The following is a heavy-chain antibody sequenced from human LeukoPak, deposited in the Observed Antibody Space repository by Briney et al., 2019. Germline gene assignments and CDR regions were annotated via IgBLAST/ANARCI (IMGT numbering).Heavy chain of an antibody. CDR3: ATVNCGVDCHA. CDR2: IYDSGTT. V-gene: IGHV3-53*01. J-gene: IGHJ5*02. Sequence: GGSLRLSCATSGFTVSSNYMSWVRQAPGKGLEWVSVIYDSGTTYYADSVKGRFLIFRDTSKNTVDLQMNSLRVEDTAVYYCATVNCGVDCHAWGQGTLVTVSS. D-gene: IGHD2-21*02. CDR1: GFTVSSNY.